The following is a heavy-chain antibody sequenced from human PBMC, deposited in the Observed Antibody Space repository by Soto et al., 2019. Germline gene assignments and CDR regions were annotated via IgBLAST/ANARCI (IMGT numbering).Heavy chain of an antibody. CDR1: GFTFSSYA. V-gene: IGHV3-23*01. CDR2: ISGSGGST. J-gene: IGHJ6*02. Sequence: PGGSLRLSCAASGFTFSSYAMSWVRQAPGKGLEWVSAISGSGGSTYYADSVKGRFTISRDNSKNTLYLQMNILRAEDTAVYYCAKSGDFWSGYYIIATKGYYYYGMDVWGQGTTVTVSS. D-gene: IGHD3-3*01. CDR3: AKSGDFWSGYYIIATKGYYYYGMDV.